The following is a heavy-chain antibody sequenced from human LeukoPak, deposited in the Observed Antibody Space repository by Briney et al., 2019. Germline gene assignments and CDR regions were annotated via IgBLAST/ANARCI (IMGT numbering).Heavy chain of an antibody. V-gene: IGHV1-69*01. CDR3: ASTQWELLRPPFDY. Sequence: GSSVKVSCKXSGGTFSSYAISWVRQAPRQGLEWMGGIIPIFGTANYAQKFQGRVTITADESTSTAYMELSSLRSEDTAVYYCASTQWELLRPPFDYWGQGTLVTVSS. D-gene: IGHD1-26*01. J-gene: IGHJ4*02. CDR1: GGTFSSYA. CDR2: IIPIFGTA.